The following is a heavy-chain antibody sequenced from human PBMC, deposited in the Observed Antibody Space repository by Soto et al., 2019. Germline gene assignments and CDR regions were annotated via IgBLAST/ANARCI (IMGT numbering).Heavy chain of an antibody. D-gene: IGHD6-13*01. CDR1: GGSISSSSYY. Sequence: PWETLSLTCTVSGGSISSSSYYWGWIRQPPGKGLEWIGSIYYSGSTYYNPSLKSRVTISVDTSKNQFSLKLSSVTAADTAVYYCARLREAAAGTSPGFDPWGQGTLVTVSS. CDR2: IYYSGST. V-gene: IGHV4-39*01. CDR3: ARLREAAAGTSPGFDP. J-gene: IGHJ5*02.